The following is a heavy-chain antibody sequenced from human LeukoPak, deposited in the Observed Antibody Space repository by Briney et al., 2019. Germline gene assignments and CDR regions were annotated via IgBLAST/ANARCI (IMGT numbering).Heavy chain of an antibody. J-gene: IGHJ3*02. D-gene: IGHD5-18*01. CDR1: GGSISSYY. CDR3: ARDRGYSYGWFSPDAFDI. V-gene: IGHV4-4*07. Sequence: PSETLSLTCTVSGGSISSYYWSWIRQPAGKGLEWIGRIYTSGSTNYNPSLKSRVTVSVDTSKNQFSLKLSSVTAADTAVYYCARDRGYSYGWFSPDAFDIWGQGTMVTVSS. CDR2: IYTSGST.